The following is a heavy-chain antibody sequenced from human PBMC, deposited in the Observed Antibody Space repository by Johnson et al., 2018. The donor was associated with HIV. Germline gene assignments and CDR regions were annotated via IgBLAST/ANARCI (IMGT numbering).Heavy chain of an antibody. V-gene: IGHV3-30-3*01. Sequence: QVQLVESGGGVVQPGRSLRLSCAASGFTFSSYAMHWVRQAPGKGLEWVAVISYDGSNKYYADSVKGRFPISRDNSKNTLYLQMNSLRAEDTAVYYCAREFLYGDYQDAFDIWGQGTMVTVSS. J-gene: IGHJ3*02. CDR3: AREFLYGDYQDAFDI. CDR2: ISYDGSNK. D-gene: IGHD4-17*01. CDR1: GFTFSSYA.